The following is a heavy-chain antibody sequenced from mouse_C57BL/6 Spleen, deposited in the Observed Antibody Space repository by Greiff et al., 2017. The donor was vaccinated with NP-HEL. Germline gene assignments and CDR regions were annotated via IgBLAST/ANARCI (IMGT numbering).Heavy chain of an antibody. CDR2: IDPSDSYT. J-gene: IGHJ2*01. CDR3: ARLTGKGFDY. D-gene: IGHD4-1*01. CDR1: GYTFTSYW. V-gene: IGHV1-69*01. Sequence: QVQLQQPGAELVMPGASVKLSCKASGYTFTSYWMHWVKQRPGQGLEWIGEIDPSDSYTNYNQKFKGKSTLTVDKSSSTAYMQISILTSEDSAVYYCARLTGKGFDYWGQGTTLTVSS.